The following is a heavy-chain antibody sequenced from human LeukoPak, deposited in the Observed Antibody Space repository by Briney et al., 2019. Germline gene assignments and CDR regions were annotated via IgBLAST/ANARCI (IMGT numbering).Heavy chain of an antibody. Sequence: ASVKVSCKASGYTFTRYYMHWVRQAPGQGLEWMGWINANSGGTNYAQKFQGRVTMTTDTSISTAYMELSRLRSDDTAVYYCAREGTTRIAAAGSWGYYYYYYMDVWGKGTTVTVSS. CDR2: INANSGGT. J-gene: IGHJ6*03. D-gene: IGHD6-13*01. CDR1: GYTFTRYY. CDR3: AREGTTRIAAAGSWGYYYYYYMDV. V-gene: IGHV1-2*02.